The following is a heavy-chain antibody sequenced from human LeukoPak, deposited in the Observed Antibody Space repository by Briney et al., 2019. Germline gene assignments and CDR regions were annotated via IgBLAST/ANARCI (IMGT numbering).Heavy chain of an antibody. CDR3: ARASLAAPGIGLFDY. D-gene: IGHD6-25*01. J-gene: IGHJ4*02. CDR2: IYYSGST. CDR1: GGSISSGDYY. Sequence: SETLSLTCTVSGGSISSGDYYWSWIRQPPGKGLEWIGYIYYSGSTYYNPSLKSRVTISVDTSKNQFSLKLSSVTAADTAVYYCARASLAAPGIGLFDYWGQGTLVTVSS. V-gene: IGHV4-30-4*01.